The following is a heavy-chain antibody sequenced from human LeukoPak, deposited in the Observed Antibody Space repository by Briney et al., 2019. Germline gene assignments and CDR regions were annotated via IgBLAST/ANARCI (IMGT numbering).Heavy chain of an antibody. CDR3: ARDLYYYDSSGYFNYYYYYGMDV. Sequence: GGSLRLSCAASGFTFSSYWMHWVRQAPGKGLEWVAVIWYDGSNKYYADSVKGRFTISRDNSKNTLYLQMNSLRAEDTAVYYCARDLYYYDSSGYFNYYYYYGMDVWGQGTTVTVSS. CDR2: IWYDGSNK. D-gene: IGHD3-22*01. V-gene: IGHV3-33*08. J-gene: IGHJ6*02. CDR1: GFTFSSYW.